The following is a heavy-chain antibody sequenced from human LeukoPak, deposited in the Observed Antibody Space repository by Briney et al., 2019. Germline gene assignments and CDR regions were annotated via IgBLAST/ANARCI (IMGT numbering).Heavy chain of an antibody. J-gene: IGHJ5*02. CDR3: ARGQVPATTGGLLWFGEYAYNWFDP. D-gene: IGHD3-10*01. CDR1: GGTFSSYA. V-gene: IGHV1-69*13. Sequence: SVKVSCKASGGTFSSYAISWVRQAPGQGLEWMGGIIPIFGTANYAQKSQGRVTITADESTSTAYMELSSLRSEDTAVYYCARGQVPATTGGLLWFGEYAYNWFDPWGQGTLVTVSS. CDR2: IIPIFGTA.